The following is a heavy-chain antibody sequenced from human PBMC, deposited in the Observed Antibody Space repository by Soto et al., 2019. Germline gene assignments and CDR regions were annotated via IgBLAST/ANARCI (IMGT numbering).Heavy chain of an antibody. J-gene: IGHJ5*02. CDR1: GGSISSSSYY. CDR2: IYYSGST. D-gene: IGHD2-2*01. CDR3: AKGVVGCCCSTVSCSHWFDP. V-gene: IGHV4-39*01. Sequence: SETLSLTCTVSGGSISSSSYYWGWIRQPPGKGLEWIGSIYYSGSTYYNPSLKSRVTISVDTSKNQFSLKLSSVTAADTAVYYCAKGVVGCCCSTVSCSHWFDPWGQGTVVTVSS.